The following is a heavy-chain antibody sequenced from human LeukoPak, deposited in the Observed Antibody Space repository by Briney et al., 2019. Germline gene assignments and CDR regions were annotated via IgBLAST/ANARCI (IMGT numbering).Heavy chain of an antibody. CDR3: ARDQSRSGSYELTDY. CDR2: ISYDGSNK. V-gene: IGHV3-30*04. J-gene: IGHJ4*02. CDR1: GFTFRSYA. Sequence: PGGSLRLSCAASGFTFRSYAMHWVRQAPGKGLEWVAVISYDGSNKYYADSVKGRFTISRDNSKNTLYLQMNSLRAEDTAVYYCARDQSRSGSYELTDYWGQGTLVTVSS. D-gene: IGHD1-26*01.